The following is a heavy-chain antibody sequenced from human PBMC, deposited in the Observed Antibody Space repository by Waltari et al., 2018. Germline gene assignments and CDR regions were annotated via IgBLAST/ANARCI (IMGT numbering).Heavy chain of an antibody. CDR1: GFTFRSYA. CDR3: AKDLPSWGYPGSYGMDV. CDR2: ISGSGGST. D-gene: IGHD5-12*01. V-gene: IGHV3-23*01. J-gene: IGHJ6*02. Sequence: EVQLLESGGGLVQPGGSLRLSCAASGFTFRSYALRWVRQAPGRGLELVSAISGSGGSTYYADSVKGRFTISRDNSKNTLYLQMNSLRAEDTAVYYCAKDLPSWGYPGSYGMDVWGQGTTVTVSS.